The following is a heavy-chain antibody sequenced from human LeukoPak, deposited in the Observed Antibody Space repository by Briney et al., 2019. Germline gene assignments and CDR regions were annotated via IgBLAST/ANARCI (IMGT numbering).Heavy chain of an antibody. J-gene: IGHJ4*02. D-gene: IGHD3-3*01. CDR2: ISGSDGRI. CDR3: AKEVYDFWSGYPVAFGY. Sequence: GGSLRLSCAASGFTFSTYAMTWVRQAPGKGLEWVSAISGSDGRIHYADSVKGRFTISRDNSKNTLYLQLNSLGAEDTAVYYCAKEVYDFWSGYPVAFGYWGQGALVTVSS. V-gene: IGHV3-23*01. CDR1: GFTFSTYA.